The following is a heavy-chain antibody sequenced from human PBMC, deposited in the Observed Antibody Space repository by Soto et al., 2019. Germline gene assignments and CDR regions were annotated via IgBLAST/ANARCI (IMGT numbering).Heavy chain of an antibody. CDR1: GFTFSSYA. D-gene: IGHD3-10*01. CDR3: AKSFGPGSFFDY. Sequence: GGSLRLSCASSGFTFSSYAMSWVRQAPGKGLEWVSAVSGTGGTTYYADSVKGRFTISRDNSQNTLFLQMSGLRGEDTAVYYCAKSFGPGSFFDYWGLGTLVTVSS. V-gene: IGHV3-23*01. CDR2: VSGTGGTT. J-gene: IGHJ4*02.